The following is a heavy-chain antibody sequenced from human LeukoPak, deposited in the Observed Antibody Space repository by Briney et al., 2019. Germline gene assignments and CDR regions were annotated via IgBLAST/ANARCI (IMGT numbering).Heavy chain of an antibody. V-gene: IGHV1-2*02. CDR3: ARGSYWYDG. Sequence: ASVKVSCKASGHTFTDYYKQWVRQAPGQGLEWMGWINPNSGGSNYAQKFQGRVTMTRDRSISTAYMELRSLRSDDTAVYYCARGSYWYDGWGQGTLVTVSS. CDR2: INPNSGGS. CDR1: GHTFTDYY. D-gene: IGHD6-13*01. J-gene: IGHJ5*02.